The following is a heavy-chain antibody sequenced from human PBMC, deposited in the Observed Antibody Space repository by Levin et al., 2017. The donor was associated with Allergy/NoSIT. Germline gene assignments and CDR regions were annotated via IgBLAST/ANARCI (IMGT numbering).Heavy chain of an antibody. Sequence: SETLSLTCAVSGGSISSSNWWSWVRQPPGKGLEWIGEIYHSGSTNYNPSLKSRVTISVDKSKNQFSLKLSSVTAADTAVYYCASHGLAGYVPAAPFDYWGQGTLVTVSS. J-gene: IGHJ4*02. D-gene: IGHD2-2*01. CDR2: IYHSGST. CDR3: ASHGLAGYVPAAPFDY. V-gene: IGHV4-4*02. CDR1: GGSISSSNW.